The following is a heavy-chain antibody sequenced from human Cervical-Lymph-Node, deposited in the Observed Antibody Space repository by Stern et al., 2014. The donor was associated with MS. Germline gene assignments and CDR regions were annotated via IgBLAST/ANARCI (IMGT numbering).Heavy chain of an antibody. D-gene: IGHD1-1*01. CDR3: ARGLVTYNSGWFDF. V-gene: IGHV1-8*01. CDR1: GYTFTSYD. CDR2: MNPNRGSN. J-gene: IGHJ5*01. Sequence: DQLVESGAEVKKPGASVKVSCKVSGYTFTSYDIHWVRQTAGHGLEWLGLMNPNRGSNGYGQKFQGRITMTGDSSTRTAYLELRSLRSDDTAVYYCARGLVTYNSGWFDFWGQGTQVSVSS.